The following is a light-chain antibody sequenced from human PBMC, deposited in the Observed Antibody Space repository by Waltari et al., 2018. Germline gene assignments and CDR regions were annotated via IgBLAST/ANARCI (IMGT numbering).Light chain of an antibody. Sequence: SHELTQPPSVSLSPGHPPRLPCSRHPLSKQYVYWYQHKPGQAPVLLIYKDTERPSGIPDRFSGSSSGTSVTLTIGGVEAEDEADYYCQLADSTVTYVFGPGTKVIVL. CDR1: PLSKQY. J-gene: IGLJ1*01. CDR2: KDT. V-gene: IGLV3-25*03. CDR3: QLADSTVTYV.